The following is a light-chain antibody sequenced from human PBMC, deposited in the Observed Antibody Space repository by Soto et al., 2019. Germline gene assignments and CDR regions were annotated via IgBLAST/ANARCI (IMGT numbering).Light chain of an antibody. J-gene: IGLJ1*01. CDR1: TSNIGASYD. Sequence: QSVLTQPPSVSGAPGQRVTISCTGTTSNIGASYDIHWYQQLPGSAPKLLIYGYTNRPSGVPDRLSGSKSGTSASLAIAGLQAEDEADYFCQSNDVSLSHYVFXTGTKVTVL. CDR3: QSNDVSLSHYV. V-gene: IGLV1-40*01. CDR2: GYT.